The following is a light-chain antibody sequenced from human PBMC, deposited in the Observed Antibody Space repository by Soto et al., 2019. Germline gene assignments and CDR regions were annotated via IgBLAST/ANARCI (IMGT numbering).Light chain of an antibody. CDR3: QSYDSSLTAWV. J-gene: IGLJ3*02. V-gene: IGLV1-40*01. CDR1: ASNIGAGYD. CDR2: HNN. Sequence: QSVLTQPPSVSGAPGQRVTISCAGSASNIGAGYDVHWYQQLPGTAPKLLIYHNNNRPSGVPDRFSSSKSGTSASLSITGLQAEDESDYYCQSYDSSLTAWVFGGGTKLTVL.